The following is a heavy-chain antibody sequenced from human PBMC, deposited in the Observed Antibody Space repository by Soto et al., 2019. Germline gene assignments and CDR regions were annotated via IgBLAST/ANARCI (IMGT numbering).Heavy chain of an antibody. Sequence: LRLSCAASGFTFSSYAMSWVRQAPGKGLEWVSAISGSGGSTYYADSVKGRFTISRDNSKNTLYLQMNSLRAEDTAVYYCAKDRERAYYDSWSGYYSDYWGQGTLVTVSS. J-gene: IGHJ4*02. CDR2: ISGSGGST. V-gene: IGHV3-23*01. D-gene: IGHD3-3*01. CDR1: GFTFSSYA. CDR3: AKDRERAYYDSWSGYYSDY.